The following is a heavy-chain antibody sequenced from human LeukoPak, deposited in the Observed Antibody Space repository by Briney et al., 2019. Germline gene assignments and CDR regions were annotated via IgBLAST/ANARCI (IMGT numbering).Heavy chain of an antibody. V-gene: IGHV3-30*02. CDR3: GRRDYYDIKD. CDR1: GFTFRDFG. D-gene: IGHD3-22*01. CDR2: IWYDGSKK. Sequence: GGSLRLSCAASGFTFRDFGMHWVRQAPGKGLEWVAFIWYDGSKKYYADSVKGRFTISRDNSKNTLYLQMNSLRAEDTAVYYCGRRDYYDIKDWGQGTLVTVSS. J-gene: IGHJ4*02.